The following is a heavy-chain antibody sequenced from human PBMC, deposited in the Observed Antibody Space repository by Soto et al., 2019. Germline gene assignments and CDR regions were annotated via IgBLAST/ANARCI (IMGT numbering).Heavy chain of an antibody. Sequence: GASVKVSCKASGYTFTGYYMHWVRQAPGQGLEWMGWINPNSGGTNYAQKFQGWVTMTRDTSISTAYMELSRLRSDDTAVYYCARDRTSYCSGGSCYLMEYYYGMDVWGQGTTVTVSS. V-gene: IGHV1-2*04. CDR3: ARDRTSYCSGGSCYLMEYYYGMDV. CDR1: GYTFTGYY. J-gene: IGHJ6*02. CDR2: INPNSGGT. D-gene: IGHD2-15*01.